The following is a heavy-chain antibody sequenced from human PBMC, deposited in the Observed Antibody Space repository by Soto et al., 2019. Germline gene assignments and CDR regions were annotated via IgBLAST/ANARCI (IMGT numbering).Heavy chain of an antibody. CDR2: INSDGSST. CDR3: ARVRMRGYCSSTSCYSGMDV. J-gene: IGHJ6*02. V-gene: IGHV3-74*01. Sequence: GGSLRLSCAASGFTFSSYWMHWVRQAPGKGLVWVSRINSDGSSTSYADSVKGRFTISRDNAKNTLYLQMNSPRAEDTAVYYCARVRMRGYCSSTSCYSGMDVWGQGTTVTVSS. CDR1: GFTFSSYW. D-gene: IGHD2-2*02.